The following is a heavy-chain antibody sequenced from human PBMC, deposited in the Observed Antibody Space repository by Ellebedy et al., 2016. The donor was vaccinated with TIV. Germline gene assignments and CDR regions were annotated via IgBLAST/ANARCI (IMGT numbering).Heavy chain of an antibody. Sequence: SETLSLXCTVSGVSITNYYWSWNRQSPGKGLEWIGSIYYSGSTDYSPFLKSRVTISLDTSRNQFSLSLSSVTAADTAVYYCARGRVPGYWGQGTLVTVSS. CDR1: GVSITNYY. J-gene: IGHJ4*02. CDR2: IYYSGST. D-gene: IGHD3-3*01. V-gene: IGHV4-59*01. CDR3: ARGRVPGY.